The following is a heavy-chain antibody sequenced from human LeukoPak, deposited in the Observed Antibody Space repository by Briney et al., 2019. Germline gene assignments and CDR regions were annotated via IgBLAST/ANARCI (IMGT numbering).Heavy chain of an antibody. D-gene: IGHD1-26*01. V-gene: IGHV1-18*01. Sequence: ASVKVSCKASGYTFTSYGISWVRQAPGQGLEWMGWISGYNGNTNYAQKFQGRVTMTRDTSISTAYMVLSRLRSDDTAVYYCARTSGSYYRVFDYWGQGTLVTVSS. J-gene: IGHJ4*02. CDR3: ARTSGSYYRVFDY. CDR2: ISGYNGNT. CDR1: GYTFTSYG.